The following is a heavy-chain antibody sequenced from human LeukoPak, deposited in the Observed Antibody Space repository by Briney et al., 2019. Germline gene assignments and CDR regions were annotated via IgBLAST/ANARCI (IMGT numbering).Heavy chain of an antibody. CDR3: AKVSGGGLYYDGMDV. D-gene: IGHD1-14*01. Sequence: GGSLRLSCAASGFTFSSYAMSWVRQAPGKGLEWVSAISGSGGSTYYADSVKGRFTISRDNSKNTLYLQMNSLRAEDTAVYYCAKVSGGGLYYDGMDVWGHGTTVTVSS. J-gene: IGHJ6*02. CDR1: GFTFSSYA. V-gene: IGHV3-23*01. CDR2: ISGSGGST.